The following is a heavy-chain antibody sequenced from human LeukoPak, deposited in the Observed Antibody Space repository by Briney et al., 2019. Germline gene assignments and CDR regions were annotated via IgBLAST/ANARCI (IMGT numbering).Heavy chain of an antibody. CDR1: GFTFSGYA. CDR2: ISGSDDST. D-gene: IGHD6-13*01. J-gene: IGHJ4*02. Sequence: GGSLRLSCAASGFTFSGYAMSWVRQAPGKGLEWVSVISGSDDSTYYADSVKGRFTISRDNSKNTLFLQMNSLRAEDTALYYCAKAGHSSSWAWADYWGQGTLVTVSS. CDR3: AKAGHSSSWAWADY. V-gene: IGHV3-23*01.